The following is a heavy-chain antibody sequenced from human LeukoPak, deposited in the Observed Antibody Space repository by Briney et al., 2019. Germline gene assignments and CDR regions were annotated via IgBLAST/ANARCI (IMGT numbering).Heavy chain of an antibody. CDR1: GFPFSSYW. V-gene: IGHV3-7*01. D-gene: IGHD2-2*02. CDR2: IKTDGSAQ. CDR3: ARSIY. J-gene: IGHJ4*02. Sequence: PGGSLRLSCAASGFPFSSYWMSWVRQAPGKGLEWVANIKTDGSAQNYLESVKGRFTISRDNAKNSLYLQMNSLRAEDTAVYYCARSIYWGQGTLVTVSS.